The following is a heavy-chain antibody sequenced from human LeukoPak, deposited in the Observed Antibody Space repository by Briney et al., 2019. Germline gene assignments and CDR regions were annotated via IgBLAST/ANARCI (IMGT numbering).Heavy chain of an antibody. CDR2: ISYDGTNK. CDR1: GFAFSSYG. Sequence: GGSLRLSCAASGFAFSSYGMHWVRQAPGKGLAWVAVISYDGTNKYYADSVKGRFTISRDNSKNTLYLQMNSLRAEDTAVYYCARAQVVPAATYYYYYGMDVWGKGTTVTVSS. CDR3: ARAQVVPAATYYYYYGMDV. J-gene: IGHJ6*04. D-gene: IGHD2-2*01. V-gene: IGHV3-30*03.